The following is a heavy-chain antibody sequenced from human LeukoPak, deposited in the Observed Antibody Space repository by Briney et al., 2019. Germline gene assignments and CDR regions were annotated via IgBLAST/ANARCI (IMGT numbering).Heavy chain of an antibody. CDR2: VNHSGTT. CDR1: GESFSDHH. J-gene: IGHJ5*02. V-gene: IGHV4-34*01. Sequence: MSSETLSLTCAVYGESFSDHHWTWIRQPPGKGLEWIGEVNHSGTTNYIPALKSRVTISGDTSKNQFSLKLSSVTAADTAVYYCARLGYYGSGRNDQNWFDPWGQGTLVTVSS. CDR3: ARLGYYGSGRNDQNWFDP. D-gene: IGHD3-10*01.